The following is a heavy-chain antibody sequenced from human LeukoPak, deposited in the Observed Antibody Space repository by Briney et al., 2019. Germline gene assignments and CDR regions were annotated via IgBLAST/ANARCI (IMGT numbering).Heavy chain of an antibody. CDR2: ISAYNGNT. J-gene: IGHJ4*02. CDR3: ARAGGYCGRISCPYYFDY. D-gene: IGHD2-15*01. V-gene: IGHV1-18*01. CDR1: GYTFTSYG. Sequence: ASVKDSCKASGYTFTSYGISWVRQAPGQGLEWMGWISAYNGNTNYAQKLQGRVTMTTDTSTSTAYMELSSLRSEDTAVYYCARAGGYCGRISCPYYFDYWGQGSLVAVSS.